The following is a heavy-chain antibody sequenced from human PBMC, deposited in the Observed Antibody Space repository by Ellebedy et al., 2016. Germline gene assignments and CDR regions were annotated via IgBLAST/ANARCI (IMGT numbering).Heavy chain of an antibody. D-gene: IGHD2-15*01. CDR1: GFTFNDYG. CDR3: AKDRGYCSGRSCNTVDY. CDR2: ISYDGSHK. V-gene: IGHV3-30*18. Sequence: GGSLRLSCAASGFTFNDYGMHWVPQAPGKGLEWVTVISYDGSHKHYADSVNGRFTISRDNSKNTLYLQMNNLRAEDTAVYYCAKDRGYCSGRSCNTVDYWGQGTLVTVSS. J-gene: IGHJ4*02.